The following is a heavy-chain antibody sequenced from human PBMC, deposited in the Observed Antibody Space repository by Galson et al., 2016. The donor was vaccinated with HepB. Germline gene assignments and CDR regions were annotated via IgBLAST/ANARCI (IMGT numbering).Heavy chain of an antibody. D-gene: IGHD3-22*01. CDR2: IKQDGSEK. Sequence: SLRLSCAASGFISSSYWMNWVRQAPGKGLEWVADIKQDGSEKYYVDSVEGRFTVSRDNAKNSLYLQMNSLSAEDTAVYYCATMFSYYNTGFDRVDAFDIWGQGTVVTVSS. J-gene: IGHJ3*02. CDR1: GFISSSYW. V-gene: IGHV3-7*01. CDR3: ATMFSYYNTGFDRVDAFDI.